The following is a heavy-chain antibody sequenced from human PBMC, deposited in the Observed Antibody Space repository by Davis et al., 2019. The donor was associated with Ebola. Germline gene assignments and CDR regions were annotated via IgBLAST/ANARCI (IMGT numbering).Heavy chain of an antibody. V-gene: IGHV3-7*03. J-gene: IGHJ4*02. CDR2: IKQDGIEK. CDR3: VRGRPSHY. Sequence: PGGSLRLSCAASGFTFSAFWMNWVRQPPGRGLEWVANIKQDGIEKYYVDSVKGRFTISRDNANNALYRQMNSLRADDTAVYYCVRGRPSHYWGQGTLVTVSS. CDR1: GFTFSAFW.